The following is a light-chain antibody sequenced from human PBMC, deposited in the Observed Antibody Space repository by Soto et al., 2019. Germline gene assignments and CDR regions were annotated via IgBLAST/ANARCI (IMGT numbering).Light chain of an antibody. CDR2: GNS. J-gene: IGLJ3*02. CDR1: TSNIGTGYD. CDR3: QSYDMSLSGWV. Sequence: QSVLTQPPSVSGAPGQRVTISCTGSTSNIGTGYDVHWYQQLPGTAPKLLIYGNSKRPSGVPDRISGSKSGSSASLAITGLQADDEADYYCQSYDMSLSGWVFGGGTNLTVL. V-gene: IGLV1-40*01.